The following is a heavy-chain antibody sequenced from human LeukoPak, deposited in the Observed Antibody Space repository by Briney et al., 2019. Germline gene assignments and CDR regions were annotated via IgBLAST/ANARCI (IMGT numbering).Heavy chain of an antibody. V-gene: IGHV3-23*01. CDR3: AKDHANWNAYYFDY. D-gene: IGHD1-1*01. CDR2: LNNSGDST. CDR1: GFTFSNYA. Sequence: GGSLRLSCAASGFTFSNYAMSWVRQAPGKGLEWVSALNNSGDSTYYADSVKGRFTISRDNSKNTLYLQMNSLRAEDTALYYCAKDHANWNAYYFDYWAREPWSPSPQ. J-gene: IGHJ4*02.